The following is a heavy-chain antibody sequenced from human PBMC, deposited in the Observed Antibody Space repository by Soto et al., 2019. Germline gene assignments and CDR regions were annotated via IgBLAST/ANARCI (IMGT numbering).Heavy chain of an antibody. CDR1: GFTFSSYA. Sequence: EVQLLESGGVLVQPGGSLRLSCAASGFTFSSYALSWVRQAPGKGLEWVSGISGDGATTYYTDSVKGRFTISRDSSTNTLFLRMNSLRDEDSAVYYCARDLTSSGRSTYLGYWGQGTLVTVSS. CDR2: ISGDGATT. V-gene: IGHV3-23*01. J-gene: IGHJ4*02. D-gene: IGHD6-19*01. CDR3: ARDLTSSGRSTYLGY.